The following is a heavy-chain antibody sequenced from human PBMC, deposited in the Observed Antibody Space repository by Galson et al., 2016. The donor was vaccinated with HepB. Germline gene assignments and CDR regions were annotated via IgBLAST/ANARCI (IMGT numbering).Heavy chain of an antibody. CDR3: AAWTESRPYYYNMDV. Sequence: CAISGDSVSSDSAAWNWIRQSPSRGLEWLGRTYYRSKWDNEYAVPVRSRMTINPDTSKNQLSLKLSSVTAADTAVYYCAAWTESRPYYYNMDVWGQGTTVTVSS. V-gene: IGHV6-1*01. CDR2: TYYRSKWDN. J-gene: IGHJ6*02. D-gene: IGHD3/OR15-3a*01. CDR1: GDSVSSDSAA.